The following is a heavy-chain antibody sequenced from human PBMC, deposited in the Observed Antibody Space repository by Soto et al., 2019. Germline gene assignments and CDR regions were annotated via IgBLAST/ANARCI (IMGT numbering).Heavy chain of an antibody. V-gene: IGHV3-23*01. CDR3: AKEYYYGSGPGRGMDV. CDR2: ISGSGGST. J-gene: IGHJ6*02. D-gene: IGHD3-10*01. CDR1: GFTFSSYA. Sequence: LRLSCAASGFTFSSYAMSWVRQAPGKGLEWVSAISGSGGSTYYADSVKGRFTISRDNSKNTLYLQMNSLRAEDTAVYYCAKEYYYGSGPGRGMDVWGQGTTVTVSS.